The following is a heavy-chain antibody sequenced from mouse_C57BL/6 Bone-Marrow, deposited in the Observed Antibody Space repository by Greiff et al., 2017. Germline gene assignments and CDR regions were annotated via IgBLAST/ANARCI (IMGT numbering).Heavy chain of an antibody. Sequence: EVQGVESGGGLVKPGGSLKLSCAASGFTFSSYAMSWVRQTPEKRLEWVATISDGGSYTYYPDNVKGRFTISRDNAKNNLYLQMSHLKSEDTAMYYCARITTVVDPWFAYWGQGTLVTVSA. CDR2: ISDGGSYT. J-gene: IGHJ3*01. V-gene: IGHV5-4*01. CDR1: GFTFSSYA. D-gene: IGHD1-1*01. CDR3: ARITTVVDPWFAY.